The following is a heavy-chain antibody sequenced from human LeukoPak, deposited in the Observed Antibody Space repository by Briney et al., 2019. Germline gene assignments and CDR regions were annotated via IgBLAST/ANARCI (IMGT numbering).Heavy chain of an antibody. CDR3: ARDHYYDILTSHYYYYGMDV. V-gene: IGHV3-21*01. J-gene: IGHJ6*02. D-gene: IGHD3-9*01. CDR2: ISSSSSYI. CDR1: GFTFSSYS. Sequence: GGSLRLSCAASGFTFSSYSMNWVRQASGKGLEWVSSISSSSSYIYYADSVKGRYTISRDNAKNSLYLQMNSLRAEDTAVYYCARDHYYDILTSHYYYYGMDVWGQGTTVTVSS.